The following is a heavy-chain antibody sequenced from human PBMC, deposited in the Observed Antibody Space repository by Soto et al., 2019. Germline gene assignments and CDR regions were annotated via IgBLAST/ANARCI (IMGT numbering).Heavy chain of an antibody. CDR1: GGSISSSSYY. CDR2: IYYSGST. J-gene: IGHJ6*02. V-gene: IGHV4-39*01. CDR3: ASITIFGVVINYYYYGMDV. D-gene: IGHD3-3*01. Sequence: PLETLSLTCTVSGGSISSSSYYWGWIRQPPGKGLEWIGSIYYSGSTYYNPSLKSRVTISVDTSKNQFSLKLSSVTAADTAVYYCASITIFGVVINYYYYGMDVWGQGTTVTVSS.